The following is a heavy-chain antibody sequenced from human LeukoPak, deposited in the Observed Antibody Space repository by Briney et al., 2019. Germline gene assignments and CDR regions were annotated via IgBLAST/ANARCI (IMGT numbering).Heavy chain of an antibody. V-gene: IGHV3-30*04. Sequence: PGGSLRLSCAASGFTFSSYAMHWVRQAPGKGLEWVAVISYDGSNKYYADSVKGRFTISRDNARSSLYLQLNSLRAEDTAVYYCAPRVVGSAPFDYWGQGTLVTVSS. J-gene: IGHJ4*02. CDR1: GFTFSSYA. D-gene: IGHD2-15*01. CDR3: APRVVGSAPFDY. CDR2: ISYDGSNK.